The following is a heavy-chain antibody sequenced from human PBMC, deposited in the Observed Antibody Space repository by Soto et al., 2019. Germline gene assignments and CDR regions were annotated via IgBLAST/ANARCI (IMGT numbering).Heavy chain of an antibody. D-gene: IGHD3-22*01. CDR3: ARERPYYYDSSGYYYSFFFDY. Sequence: AETLSLTCAVYGGSFSGYYWSWVRQPPGKGLEWIGEINHSGSTNYNPSLKSRVTISVDTSKNQFSLKLSSVTAADTAMYYCARERPYYYDSSGYYYSFFFDYWGQGTLVTVSS. CDR1: GGSFSGYY. CDR2: INHSGST. V-gene: IGHV4-34*01. J-gene: IGHJ4*02.